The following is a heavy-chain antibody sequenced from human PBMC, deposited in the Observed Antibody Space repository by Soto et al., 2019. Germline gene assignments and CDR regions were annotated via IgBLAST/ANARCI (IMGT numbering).Heavy chain of an antibody. V-gene: IGHV3-33*01. Sequence: QVQLVESGGGVVQPGRSLRLACATSGFTFSAYGMHWVRQAPGKGLEWVAVIWYDGSNKYYADSVKDRFTISRDNSKNTLSLQMNNLRADDTAVYYCARAPRRDGYNRFDYWGQGTRVTVSS. J-gene: IGHJ4*02. CDR2: IWYDGSNK. CDR3: ARAPRRDGYNRFDY. D-gene: IGHD5-12*01. CDR1: GFTFSAYG.